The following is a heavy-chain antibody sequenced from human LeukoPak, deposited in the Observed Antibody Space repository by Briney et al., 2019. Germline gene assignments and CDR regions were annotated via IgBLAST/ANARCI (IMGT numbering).Heavy chain of an antibody. CDR1: GFSFSSFA. V-gene: IGHV3-74*01. J-gene: IGHJ4*02. Sequence: PGGSLRLSCAASGFSFSSFAMTWVRQAPGKGLVWVSRISSDGTNTNYADSVKGRFTISRDNAKNTLYLQMNSLGAEDTAVYYCARTSYDTGGYFEDWGQGTLVTVSS. D-gene: IGHD3-22*01. CDR3: ARTSYDTGGYFED. CDR2: ISSDGTNT.